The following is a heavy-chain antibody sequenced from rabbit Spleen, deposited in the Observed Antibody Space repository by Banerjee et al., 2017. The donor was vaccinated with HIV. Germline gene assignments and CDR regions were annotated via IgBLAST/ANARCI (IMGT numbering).Heavy chain of an antibody. CDR2: IDPLFGSA. CDR1: GFTLSSYY. J-gene: IGHJ4*01. Sequence: QLEESGGGLVQPGGSLKLSCTASGFTLSSYYMNWVRQAPGKGLEWIGYIDPLFGSAYYASWVNGRFSISRENTQNTVSLQLNSLTAADTATYFCARGGGLWGPGTLVTVS. V-gene: IGHV1S7*01. CDR3: ARGGGL.